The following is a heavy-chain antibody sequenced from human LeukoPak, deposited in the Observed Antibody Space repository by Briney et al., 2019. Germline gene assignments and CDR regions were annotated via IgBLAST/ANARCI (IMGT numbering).Heavy chain of an antibody. CDR2: INHSGST. D-gene: IGHD6-19*01. V-gene: IGHV4-34*01. CDR3: ARGRPDSSGWYENDY. Sequence: SETLSLTCAVYGGSFSGYYWSWTRQPPGKGLEWIGEINHSGSTNYNPSLKSRVTISVDTSKNQFSLKLSSVTAADTAVYYCARGRPDSSGWYENDYWGQGTLVTVSS. J-gene: IGHJ4*02. CDR1: GGSFSGYY.